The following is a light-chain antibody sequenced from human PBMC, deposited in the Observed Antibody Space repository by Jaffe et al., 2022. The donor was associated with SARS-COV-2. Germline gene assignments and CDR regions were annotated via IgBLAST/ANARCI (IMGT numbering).Light chain of an antibody. CDR1: NIGRKN. J-gene: IGLJ2*01. Sequence: SYELTQPLSVSVALGQTARITCGGNNIGRKNVHWYQQKPGQAPVLVIYRDNNRPSGIPERFSGSNSGNTATLTISRAQDGDEADYYCQVWDSSTVAFGGGTKLTVL. V-gene: IGLV3-9*01. CDR3: QVWDSSTVA. CDR2: RDN.